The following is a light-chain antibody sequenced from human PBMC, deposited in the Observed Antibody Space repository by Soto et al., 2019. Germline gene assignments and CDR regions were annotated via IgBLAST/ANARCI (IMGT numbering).Light chain of an antibody. J-gene: IGLJ2*01. CDR3: SSYEGNNNVV. Sequence: QSALTQPPSASGSPGQSVTISCTGISTDVGGYEHVSWYQQHPGKAPKLMVYGVSKRPSGVPNRFSGSKSGNTASLTVSGLQAEDEADYYCSSYEGNNNVVFCGGTKVTVL. CDR2: GVS. CDR1: STDVGGYEH. V-gene: IGLV2-8*01.